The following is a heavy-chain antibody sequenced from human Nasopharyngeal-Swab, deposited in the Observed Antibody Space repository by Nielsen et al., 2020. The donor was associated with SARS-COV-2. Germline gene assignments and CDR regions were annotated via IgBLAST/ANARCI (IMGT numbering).Heavy chain of an antibody. V-gene: IGHV3-64*04. CDR3: AREKSIDEVRVTAMPYYFDY. J-gene: IGHJ4*02. CDR1: GFTFSSYA. CDR2: ISSNGGST. D-gene: IGHD2-21*02. Sequence: GGSLRLSCSASGFTFSSYAMHWVRQAPGKGLEYVSAISSNGGSTYYADSVKGRFTISRDNSKNTLYLQMNSLRAEDTAVYYCAREKSIDEVRVTAMPYYFDYWGQGTLVTVSS.